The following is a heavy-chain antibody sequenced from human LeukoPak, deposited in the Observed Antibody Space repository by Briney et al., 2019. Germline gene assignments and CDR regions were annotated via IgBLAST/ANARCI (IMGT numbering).Heavy chain of an antibody. CDR3: ARSVSGVWLFDY. V-gene: IGHV3-30-3*01. D-gene: IGHD5/OR15-5a*01. J-gene: IGHJ4*02. CDR1: GFPFTVYP. CDR2: SSSDETCK. Sequence: GGSLRLSCAASGFPFTVYPTHWVRQAPGKGLEWVSVSSSDETCKFYADSVRGRFTISRDNSKNRLYLQMSDLRAEDTAVYFCARSVSGVWLFDYWGRGTLVTVSS.